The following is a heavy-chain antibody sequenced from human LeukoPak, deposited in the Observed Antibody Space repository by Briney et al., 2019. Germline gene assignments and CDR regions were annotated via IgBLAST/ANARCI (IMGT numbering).Heavy chain of an antibody. CDR1: GGSISSNNW. D-gene: IGHD6-6*01. CDR3: ARDVGARLPGF. J-gene: IGHJ4*02. V-gene: IGHV4-4*02. Sequence: SETLSLTCAVSGGSISSNNWWSWVRQPPGKGLEWIGEIYHSGNSNYNPSLKSRVTISVDKSKNQFSLKLSSVTAADTAVYYCARDVGARLPGFWGQGTLVTVSS. CDR2: IYHSGNS.